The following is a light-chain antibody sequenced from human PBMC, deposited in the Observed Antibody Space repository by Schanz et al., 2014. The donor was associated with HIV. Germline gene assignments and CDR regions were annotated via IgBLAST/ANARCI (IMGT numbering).Light chain of an antibody. J-gene: IGLJ2*01. V-gene: IGLV2-14*03. CDR2: DVT. Sequence: QSALTQPASVAGSPGQSITIACNGTSSDIGGYNFVSWYQQHPGKAPKLTIYDVTKRSAGASVRFSGSKSGNTAFLTISGLQDDDEAEYFCSSYSSTSTLGVFGGGTKLTVL. CDR1: SSDIGGYNF. CDR3: SSYSSTSTLGV.